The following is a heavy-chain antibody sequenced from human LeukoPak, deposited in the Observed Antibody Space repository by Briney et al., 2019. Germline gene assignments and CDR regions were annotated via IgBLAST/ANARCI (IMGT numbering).Heavy chain of an antibody. J-gene: IGHJ4*02. CDR2: IWYDGSNK. CDR3: AKDDDAEVATMWGFGDY. Sequence: GRSLRLSCAASGFTFSSYGMHWVRQAPGKGLEWVAVIWYDGSNKYYADSVKGRFTISRDNSKNTLYLQMNSLRAEDTAVYYCAKDDDAEVATMWGFGDYWGQGTLVTVSS. D-gene: IGHD5-12*01. CDR1: GFTFSSYG. V-gene: IGHV3-33*06.